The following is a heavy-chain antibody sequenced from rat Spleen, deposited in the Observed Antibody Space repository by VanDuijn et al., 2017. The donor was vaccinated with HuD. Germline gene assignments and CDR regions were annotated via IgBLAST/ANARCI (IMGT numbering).Heavy chain of an antibody. J-gene: IGHJ4*01. Sequence: EVQLVESDGGLVQPGRSLKLSCAVSGFIFSDFYMAWVRQTPTKGLEWVATINYDGSSTFYRDSVKGRCTISRDNSESTLYLQMDSLRSEDTATYYCTRHRLYFDDGSYYHSRVMDAWGQGASVTVSS. CDR1: GFIFSDFY. CDR3: TRHRLYFDDGSYYHSRVMDA. V-gene: IGHV5-29*01. CDR2: INYDGSST. D-gene: IGHD1-12*02.